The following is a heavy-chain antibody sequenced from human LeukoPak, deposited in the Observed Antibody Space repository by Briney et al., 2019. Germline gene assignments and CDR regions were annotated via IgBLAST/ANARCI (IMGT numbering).Heavy chain of an antibody. CDR2: IFYTGST. CDR1: GVSISGNSYY. D-gene: IGHD2/OR15-2a*01. J-gene: IGHJ6*02. V-gene: IGHV4-39*01. CDR3: ATFHYYYGMDV. Sequence: PSETLSLTCTVSGVSISGNSYYWGWIRQPPGKGLEWIGNIFYTGSTYYNPSLKSRVIISVDTSKNQFSLKLNSVTAADTAVYYCATFHYYYGMDVWGQGTTVTVSS.